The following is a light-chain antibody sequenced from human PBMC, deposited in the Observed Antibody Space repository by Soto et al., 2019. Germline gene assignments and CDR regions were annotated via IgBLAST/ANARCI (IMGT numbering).Light chain of an antibody. J-gene: IGKJ1*01. CDR2: QAS. CDR3: QQYSGIWT. CDR1: RSIHSW. V-gene: IGKV1-5*03. Sequence: DIQMTQSPPALSSSVGDRVTITCRASRSIHSWLAWYQQKPGKAPKLLIYQASTLESGVPSRFGGAGSGTEFTLTISSLQPDDFATYYCQQYSGIWTFGQGTKVDI.